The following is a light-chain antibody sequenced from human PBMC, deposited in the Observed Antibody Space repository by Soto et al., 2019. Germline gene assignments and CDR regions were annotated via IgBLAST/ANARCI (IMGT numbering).Light chain of an antibody. CDR1: QSTSSW. Sequence: DIQMTQSPSTLSASVGDRVTITCRASQSTSSWLAWYQQKPGKAPKLLIYDASSLESGVPSRFSGSGSGTEFTLTISSLQPDDFATYYCQQYNPYTFGQGTKLEIK. CDR3: QQYNPYT. V-gene: IGKV1-5*01. CDR2: DAS. J-gene: IGKJ2*01.